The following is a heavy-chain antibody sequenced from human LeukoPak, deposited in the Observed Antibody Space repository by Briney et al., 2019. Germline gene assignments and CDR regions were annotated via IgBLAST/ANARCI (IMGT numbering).Heavy chain of an antibody. CDR1: GGSISSSSYY. J-gene: IGHJ4*02. Sequence: SETLSLTCTVSGGSISSSSYYWGWIRQPPGKGLEWIGSIYYSGSTYYNPSLKSRVTISVDTSKNQFSLKLSSVTAADTAVYYCARPDAYCGGDCYNYWGQGTLVTVSS. D-gene: IGHD2-21*02. V-gene: IGHV4-39*07. CDR2: IYYSGST. CDR3: ARPDAYCGGDCYNY.